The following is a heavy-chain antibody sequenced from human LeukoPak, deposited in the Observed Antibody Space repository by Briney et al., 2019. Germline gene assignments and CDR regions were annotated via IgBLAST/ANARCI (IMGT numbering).Heavy chain of an antibody. V-gene: IGHV3-23*01. J-gene: IGHJ3*02. CDR3: AKDFVRGVVVQTDAFDI. D-gene: IGHD2-8*01. CDR2: ISGSGGST. CDR1: GFTFSSYA. Sequence: GGSLRLSCAASGFTFSSYAMSWVRQAPGKGLEWVSAISGSGGSTYYADSVKGRFTISRDNSKNTLYLQMNSLGAEDTAVYYCAKDFVRGVVVQTDAFDIWGQGTMVTVSS.